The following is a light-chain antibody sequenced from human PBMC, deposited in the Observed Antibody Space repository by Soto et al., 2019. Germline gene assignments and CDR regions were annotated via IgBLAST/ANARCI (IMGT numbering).Light chain of an antibody. J-gene: IGLJ1*01. CDR3: SSYAGRTNYV. CDR1: SSDVGHYNY. Sequence: QSALTQPPSASGSPGQSVTISCTGTSSDVGHYNYGSWYQQHPGKAPKLMIFEVSKRPSGVPDRFSGSKSGNTASLTVSWLQAEDEADYYCSSYAGRTNYVFGTGTKVTVL. CDR2: EVS. V-gene: IGLV2-8*01.